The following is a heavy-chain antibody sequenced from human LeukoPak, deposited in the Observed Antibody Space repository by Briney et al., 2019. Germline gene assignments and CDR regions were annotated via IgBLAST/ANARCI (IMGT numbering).Heavy chain of an antibody. J-gene: IGHJ6*02. CDR1: GGSISSYY. V-gene: IGHV4-59*01. D-gene: IGHD3-10*01. Sequence: SETLSLTCTVSGGSISSYYWSWIRQPPGKGLEWIGFIYYSGSANYSPSLKSRVTISLDTSQNQISLNLTSVTAADTAVYYCARSSGSGSRNYYYYPLDVWGQGTTVSVSS. CDR2: IYYSGSA. CDR3: ARSSGSGSRNYYYYPLDV.